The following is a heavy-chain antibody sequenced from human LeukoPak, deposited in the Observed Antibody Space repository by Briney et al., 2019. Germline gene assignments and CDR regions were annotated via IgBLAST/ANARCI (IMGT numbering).Heavy chain of an antibody. Sequence: GALSLSFAASGFTFSSYSMNWVRPAPGKGLEWVAVISYDGSNKYYADSVKGRFTISRDNSKNTLYLQMNSLRAEDTAVYYCARESGSGWINWFDPWGQGTLVTVSS. V-gene: IGHV3-30*03. CDR1: GFTFSSYS. J-gene: IGHJ5*02. D-gene: IGHD6-19*01. CDR2: ISYDGSNK. CDR3: ARESGSGWINWFDP.